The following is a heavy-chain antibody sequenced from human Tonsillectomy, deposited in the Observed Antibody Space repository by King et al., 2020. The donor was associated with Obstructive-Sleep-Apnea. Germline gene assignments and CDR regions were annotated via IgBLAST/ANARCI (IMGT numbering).Heavy chain of an antibody. CDR1: GFSLSTSEMC. CDR3: ARVRRYYDILTTYTAYDMDV. V-gene: IGHV2-70*11. Sequence: RVTLKESGPALVKPTQTLTLTCTFSGFSLSTSEMCVSWIRQPPGKALEWLARIDWDDDKYYSTSLKTRLTISKDTSKNQVVLTMTNMDPVDTATYYCARVRRYYDILTTYTAYDMDVWGQGTAVTVSS. D-gene: IGHD3-9*01. J-gene: IGHJ6*02. CDR2: IDWDDDK.